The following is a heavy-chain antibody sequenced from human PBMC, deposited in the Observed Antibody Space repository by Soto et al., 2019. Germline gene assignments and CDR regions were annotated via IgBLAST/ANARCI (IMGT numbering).Heavy chain of an antibody. CDR3: VRDQKYFRLNGNGFDS. D-gene: IGHD2-2*01. J-gene: IGHJ5*01. CDR2: LNPRNGDT. V-gene: IGHV1-2*02. Sequence: ASVKVSCKASGYIFLEHYVHWVRQAPGQGLEWMGWLNPRNGDTKYAQKFQGRVTMTRGTSTSTHYMELSGLTSHDTAIYYCVRDQKYFRLNGNGFDSWGQGTLVTVSS. CDR1: GYIFLEHY.